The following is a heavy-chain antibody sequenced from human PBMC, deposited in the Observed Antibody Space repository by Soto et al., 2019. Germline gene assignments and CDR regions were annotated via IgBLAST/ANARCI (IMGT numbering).Heavy chain of an antibody. V-gene: IGHV4-34*01. J-gene: IGHJ4*02. D-gene: IGHD4-17*01. CDR1: GGSFSGYY. CDR2: INHSGST. CDR3: ARGLRTTVLVWLDY. Sequence: PSETLSLTCAVYGGSFSGYYWSWIRQPPGKGLEWIGEINHSGSTNYNPSLKSRVTISVDTSKNQFSLKLSSVTAADTAVYYCARGLRTTVLVWLDYWGQGTLVTVSS.